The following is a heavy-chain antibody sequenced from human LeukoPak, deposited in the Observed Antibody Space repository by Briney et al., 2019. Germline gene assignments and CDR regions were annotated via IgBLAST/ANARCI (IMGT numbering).Heavy chain of an antibody. D-gene: IGHD6-13*01. CDR1: GYTFTSYW. CDR3: ARAPRNSSTMLDF. J-gene: IGHJ4*02. V-gene: IGHV1-46*01. Sequence: ASVKVSCKASGYTFTSYWIQWVRQAPGQGLEWMGLINPDGGSTAYAHRFQGRVIMTRDTSTSTAYMDLSSLRSEDTAVYHCARAPRNSSTMLDFWGQGTLVTISS. CDR2: INPDGGST.